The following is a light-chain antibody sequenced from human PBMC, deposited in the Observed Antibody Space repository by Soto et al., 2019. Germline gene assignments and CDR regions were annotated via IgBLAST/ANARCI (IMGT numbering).Light chain of an antibody. Sequence: AIQMTQSPSSLSASVGDRVTITCRASQGIRNDLGWYQQRPGKAPKLLIYATSNLQTGVXSXFXXXXXXXXXXLTISSLQPEDFATYYCLQDYSYPRTFGQGTKVEIK. V-gene: IGKV1-6*01. CDR1: QGIRND. CDR3: LQDYSYPRT. J-gene: IGKJ1*01. CDR2: ATS.